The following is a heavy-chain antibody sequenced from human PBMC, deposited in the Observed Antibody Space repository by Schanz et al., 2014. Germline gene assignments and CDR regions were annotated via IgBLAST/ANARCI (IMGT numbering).Heavy chain of an antibody. J-gene: IGHJ3*02. CDR3: ARDRGHGDLPGDI. CDR1: GGSVSSGGDY. Sequence: QLQESGSGLMKPSQTLSLTCAVSGGSVSSGGDYWSWIRQHPGKGLEWIGFISYSGSTYYNPSLKSRVTISVDTSKNQFSLSLSSATAADTAVYYCARDRGHGDLPGDIWGQGTMVTVSS. D-gene: IGHD4-17*01. CDR2: ISYSGST. V-gene: IGHV4-31*11.